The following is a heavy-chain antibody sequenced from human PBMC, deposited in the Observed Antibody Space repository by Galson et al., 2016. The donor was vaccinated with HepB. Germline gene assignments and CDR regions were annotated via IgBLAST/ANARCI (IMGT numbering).Heavy chain of an antibody. CDR3: ARRLVAGVGNNYYYYGSDF. V-gene: IGHV1-69*10. J-gene: IGHJ6*02. CDR2: IIPILGIT. D-gene: IGHD6-13*01. CDR1: GGTFSSYA. Sequence: SVKVSCKASGGTFSSYAISWVRQAPGQGLEWMGGIIPILGITNYAQKFQGRVTITADNSTSTAYMELSSLGSEYTAIYYCARRLVAGVGNNYYYYGSDFWGQGTTVTVSS.